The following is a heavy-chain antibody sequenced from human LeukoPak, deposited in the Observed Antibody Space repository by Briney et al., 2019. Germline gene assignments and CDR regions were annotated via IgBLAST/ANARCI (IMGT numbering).Heavy chain of an antibody. CDR2: IYPGDSDT. CDR1: GYIFTSYW. D-gene: IGHD6-13*01. V-gene: IGHV5-51*01. J-gene: IGHJ2*01. CDR3: ARQGGEIAAAGTYWYFDL. Sequence: GESLKISCKGSGYIFTSYWIGWVRQMPGKGLEWMGIIYPGDSDTRYSPSFQGQVTISADKSISTAYLQWSSLKASDTAMYYCARQGGEIAAAGTYWYFDLWGRGTLVTVSS.